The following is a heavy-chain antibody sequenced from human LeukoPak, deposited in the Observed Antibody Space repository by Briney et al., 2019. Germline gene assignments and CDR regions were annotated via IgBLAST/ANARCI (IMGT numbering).Heavy chain of an antibody. J-gene: IGHJ3*02. CDR2: IYTSGST. Sequence: SQTLSLTCTVSGGSISSGSYYWSWIRQPAGKGLEWIGRIYTSGSTNYNPSLKSRVTISVDTSKNQFSLKLSSVTAADTAVYYCAGGMPDHDFRSGYYDAFDIWGQGTMVTVSS. CDR3: AGGMPDHDFRSGYYDAFDI. CDR1: GGSISSGSYY. D-gene: IGHD3-3*01. V-gene: IGHV4-61*02.